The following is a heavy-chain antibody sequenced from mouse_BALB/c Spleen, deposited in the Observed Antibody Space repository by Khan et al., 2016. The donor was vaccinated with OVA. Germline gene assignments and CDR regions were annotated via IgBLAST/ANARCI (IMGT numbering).Heavy chain of an antibody. CDR3: ARGNYYGYYFDY. Sequence: VQLKESGPVLMKPSQSLSLTCTVTGYSITSGYAWNWIRQFPGNKLEWMGYISYSGVTSYTPSLKSRISITRDTSKNQFFLQLNSVTTEDTATYYCARGNYYGYYFDYWGQGTTLTVSS. CDR1: GYSITSGYA. V-gene: IGHV3-2*02. D-gene: IGHD1-1*01. CDR2: ISYSGVT. J-gene: IGHJ2*01.